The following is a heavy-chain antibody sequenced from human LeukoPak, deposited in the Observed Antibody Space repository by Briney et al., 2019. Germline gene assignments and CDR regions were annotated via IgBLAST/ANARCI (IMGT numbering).Heavy chain of an antibody. V-gene: IGHV4-59*12. D-gene: IGHD4-17*01. J-gene: IGHJ4*02. CDR3: ARGYGDFRVEGRYFHS. CDR2: ISYSGST. CDR1: GGSITSYY. Sequence: PSETLSLTCTVSGGSITSYYWSWIRQTPGKGLEGIGSISYSGSTYYSPSLSSRVTISVDTSKTQFSLKLSSVTAADTSVYYCARGYGDFRVEGRYFHSWGQGPLVTVSS.